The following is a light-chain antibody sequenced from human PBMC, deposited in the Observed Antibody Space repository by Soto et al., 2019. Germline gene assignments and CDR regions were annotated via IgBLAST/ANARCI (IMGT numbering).Light chain of an antibody. CDR1: QGISTY. V-gene: IGKV1-27*01. J-gene: IGKJ4*01. CDR3: QQYNSALFT. CDR2: AAS. Sequence: DIQMTQSPSSLSASVGDRVTITCRASQGISTYLAWYQQKPGKVPKLLIYAASTLQSGVPSRLSGSGSGTDFTLTISSLQTEDVATYYCQQYNSALFTFGGGTKVEIK.